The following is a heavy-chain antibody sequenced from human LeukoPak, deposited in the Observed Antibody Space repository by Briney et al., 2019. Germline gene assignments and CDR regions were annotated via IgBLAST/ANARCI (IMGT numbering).Heavy chain of an antibody. D-gene: IGHD3-10*01. J-gene: IGHJ4*02. CDR1: GFTFSSYA. V-gene: IGHV3-30-3*01. Sequence: GGSLRLSCAASGFTFSSYAMHWVRQAPGKGLEWVAVISYDGSNKYYADSVKGRFTISRDNSKNTLYLQMNSLRAEDTAVYYCARDGTVRGVTHFDYWGQGTLVTASS. CDR2: ISYDGSNK. CDR3: ARDGTVRGVTHFDY.